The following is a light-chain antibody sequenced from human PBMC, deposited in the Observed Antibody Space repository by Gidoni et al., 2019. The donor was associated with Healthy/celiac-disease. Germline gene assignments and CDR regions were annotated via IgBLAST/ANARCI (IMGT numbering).Light chain of an antibody. V-gene: IGKV3-11*01. CDR1: QRVSSY. Sequence: EIVLTQSPAALSLYPGASATLSCRASQRVSSYLAWYQQTPGQAPRLLIYDASNTSTGIPARFSGSGSGTDFTLTISSLEPEDFSVYYCHQRSNCPPLTFGGGTKVEIK. CDR3: HQRSNCPPLT. J-gene: IGKJ4*01. CDR2: DAS.